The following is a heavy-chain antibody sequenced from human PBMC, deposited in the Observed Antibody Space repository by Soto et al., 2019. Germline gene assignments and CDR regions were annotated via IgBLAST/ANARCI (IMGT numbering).Heavy chain of an antibody. J-gene: IGHJ6*02. CDR2: IYHSGST. Sequence: PSETLSLTCAVSGYSLSIGYYWGCIRQPPGKGLEWSGSIYHSGSTYYNPSLKSRVTISVDTSKNQFSLKLSSVTAADTAVYYCAGTGTSGYSSGWYNPLYYYYYYGMDVWGQGTTVTVSS. D-gene: IGHD6-19*01. CDR3: AGTGTSGYSSGWYNPLYYYYYYGMDV. CDR1: GYSLSIGYY. V-gene: IGHV4-38-2*01.